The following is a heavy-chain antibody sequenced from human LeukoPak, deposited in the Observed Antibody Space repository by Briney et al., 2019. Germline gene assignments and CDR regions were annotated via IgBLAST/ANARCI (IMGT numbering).Heavy chain of an antibody. CDR2: INHSGST. J-gene: IGHJ5*02. CDR3: ARAPPRIAARPISNWSDP. CDR1: GGSFSGYY. Sequence: SETLSLTCAVYGGSFSGYYWSWIRQPPGKGLEWIGEINHSGSTNYNPSLKSRVTISVDTSKNQFSLKLSSVTAADTAVYYCARAPPRIAARPISNWSDPWGQGPWSPSPQ. V-gene: IGHV4-34*01. D-gene: IGHD6-6*01.